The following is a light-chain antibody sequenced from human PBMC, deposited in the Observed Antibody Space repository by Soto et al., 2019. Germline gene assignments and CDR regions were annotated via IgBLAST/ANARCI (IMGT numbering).Light chain of an antibody. J-gene: IGKJ4*01. CDR2: SAS. CDR3: QQLSRYPLT. CDR1: QALSNY. Sequence: DIQFTQSPSVLSASVGDTVTITCRASQALSNYLAWYQQKPGKAPDLLIYSASTLQSGVPSRFSGSGSETEFSLTIRALQPEDFATYYCQQLSRYPLTLGGGTKVDNK. V-gene: IGKV1-9*01.